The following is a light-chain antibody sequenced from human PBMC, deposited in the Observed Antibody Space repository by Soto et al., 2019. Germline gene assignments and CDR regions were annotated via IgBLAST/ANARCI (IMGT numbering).Light chain of an antibody. CDR3: QQYGSSPLT. Sequence: EIVLTQSPGTLSLSPGERSTVSCRASQSVSSSYLAWYQQKPGQAPRLLIYGASSRATGIPDRFSGSGSGTDFTLTISRLGPEDFAVYYCQQYGSSPLTFGQGTKVEIK. V-gene: IGKV3-20*01. J-gene: IGKJ1*01. CDR2: GAS. CDR1: QSVSSSY.